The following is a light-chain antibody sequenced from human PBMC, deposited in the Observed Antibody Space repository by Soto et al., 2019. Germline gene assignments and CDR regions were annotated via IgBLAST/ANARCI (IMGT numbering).Light chain of an antibody. Sequence: QSMLTQPPSVSTAPGEKVTISCSGSNFNIRYYSVSWYQHLPGTAPKLLIYDDNKRPSGIPDRFSGSKSGTSATLGITGLQAGDEAHYYCASWNGSLRGMIFGGGTKVTVL. CDR3: ASWNGSLRGMI. CDR1: NFNIRYYS. CDR2: DDN. V-gene: IGLV1-51*01. J-gene: IGLJ2*01.